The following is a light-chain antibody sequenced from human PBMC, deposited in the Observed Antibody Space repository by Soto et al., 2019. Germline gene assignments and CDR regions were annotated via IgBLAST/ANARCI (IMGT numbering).Light chain of an antibody. J-gene: IGKJ1*01. CDR1: QPISTY. CDR2: RAS. CDR3: QQRYTSPPT. V-gene: IGKV1-39*01. Sequence: DIQLTQSPSALFASVGDRVTITCRASQPISTYLHWYQQKPGKVPNLLVYRASSLQSGVPSRFSGGGSGTDFTLTISGLQPEDFVTYYCQQRYTSPPTFGRGTTVELK.